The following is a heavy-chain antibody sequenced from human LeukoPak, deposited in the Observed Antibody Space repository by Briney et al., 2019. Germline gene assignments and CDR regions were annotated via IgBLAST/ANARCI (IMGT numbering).Heavy chain of an antibody. CDR3: ARLFWSGYYHDY. CDR2: MNPNSGNT. J-gene: IGHJ4*02. V-gene: IGHV1-8*01. CDR1: GYTFTSYD. Sequence: ASVKVSCKASGYTFTSYDINWVRQATGQGLEWMGWMNPNSGNTGYAQKFQGRVTMTRDTSISTAYMELGSLRSEDTAVYYCARLFWSGYYHDYWGQGTLVTVSS. D-gene: IGHD3-3*01.